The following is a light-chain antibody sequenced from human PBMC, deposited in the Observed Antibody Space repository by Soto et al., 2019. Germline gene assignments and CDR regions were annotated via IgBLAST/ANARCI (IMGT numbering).Light chain of an antibody. CDR3: QQYNSYPWT. CDR1: QSVGTC. CDR2: HAS. V-gene: IGKV1-5*01. Sequence: DIQMTQSPSTLSASVGGRVTITCRASQSVGTCLGWYQQKPGKAPKLLIYHASSLESGVPSRFSGSESGTEFTLTINSLQPDDFATYYCQQYNSYPWTFGQGTKVDIK. J-gene: IGKJ1*01.